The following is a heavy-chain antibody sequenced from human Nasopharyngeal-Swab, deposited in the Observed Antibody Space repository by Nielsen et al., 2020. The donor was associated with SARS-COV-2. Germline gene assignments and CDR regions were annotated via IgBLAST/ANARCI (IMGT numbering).Heavy chain of an antibody. J-gene: IGHJ5*02. V-gene: IGHV4-39*01. CDR2: IYYSGST. D-gene: IGHD6-6*01. Sequence: WIRQPPGKGLERIGSIYYSGSTYYTPSLKSRVTISVDTSKNQFSLKLSSVTAADTAVYYCARGIVRIAARPRGNWFDPWGQGTLVTVSS. CDR3: ARGIVRIAARPRGNWFDP.